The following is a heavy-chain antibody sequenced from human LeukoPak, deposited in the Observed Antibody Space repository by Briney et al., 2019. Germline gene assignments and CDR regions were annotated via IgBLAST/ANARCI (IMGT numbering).Heavy chain of an antibody. CDR3: AKTYYYDSSAYYSFDY. Sequence: GGSLRLSCAASGFTFSRFGMNWVRQAPGKGLEWVTFMRYDGSNKYYADSVKGRFTISRDNSKNTLYLQMNSLRAEDTAVYYCAKTYYYDSSAYYSFDYWGQGTLVTVSS. V-gene: IGHV3-30*02. CDR1: GFTFSRFG. CDR2: MRYDGSNK. J-gene: IGHJ4*02. D-gene: IGHD3-22*01.